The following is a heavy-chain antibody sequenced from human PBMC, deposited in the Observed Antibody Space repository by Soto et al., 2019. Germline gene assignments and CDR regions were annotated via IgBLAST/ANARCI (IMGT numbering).Heavy chain of an antibody. CDR1: GGSISSSSYY. CDR3: AMVPSTVRSPIDY. V-gene: IGHV4-39*01. J-gene: IGHJ4*02. Sequence: QLQLQESGPGLVKPSETLSLTCTVSGGSISSSSYYWGWIRQPPGKGLEWIGSIYYSGSTYYNPSLKSRVTISVDTSKNQFSLKLSSVTAADTAVYYCAMVPSTVRSPIDYWGQGTLVTVSS. CDR2: IYYSGST. D-gene: IGHD3-3*01.